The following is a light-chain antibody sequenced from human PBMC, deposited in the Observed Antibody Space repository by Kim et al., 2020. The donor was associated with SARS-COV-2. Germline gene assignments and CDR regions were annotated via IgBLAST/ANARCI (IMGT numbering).Light chain of an antibody. CDR3: QQYKDWPRT. V-gene: IGKV3-15*01. J-gene: IGKJ1*01. Sequence: VSPGERATLSCRSRQSVSSNLAWYQQKPGQAPRLLMYGASTRATGIPARFSGSGSETEFTLTISSLQSEDFAVYYCQQYKDWPRTFGQGTKVEIK. CDR1: QSVSSN. CDR2: GAS.